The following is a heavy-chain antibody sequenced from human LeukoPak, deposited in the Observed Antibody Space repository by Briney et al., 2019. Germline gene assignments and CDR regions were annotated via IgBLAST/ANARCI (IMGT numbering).Heavy chain of an antibody. CDR2: INHSGST. J-gene: IGHJ4*02. CDR3: ATYKGY. V-gene: IGHV4-34*01. Sequence: SETLSLTCAVYGGSFSGYYWSWIRQPPGKGLGWIGEINHSGSTNYNPSLKSRVTISVDTSKNQFSLKLSSVTAADTAVYYCATYKGYWGQGTLVTVSS. CDR1: GGSFSGYY. D-gene: IGHD5-24*01.